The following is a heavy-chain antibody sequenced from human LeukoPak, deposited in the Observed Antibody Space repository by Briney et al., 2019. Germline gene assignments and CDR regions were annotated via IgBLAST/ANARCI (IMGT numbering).Heavy chain of an antibody. J-gene: IGHJ4*02. CDR2: INPNSGGT. CDR1: GYTFTGYY. Sequence: EASVKVSCKASGYTFTGYYMHWVRQAPGQGLEWMGWINPNSGGTSYAQKFQGRVTMTRDTSISTAYMELSRLRSDDTAVYYCARGYFNYYDSSGYLNGFDYWGQGTLVTVSS. D-gene: IGHD3-22*01. V-gene: IGHV1-2*02. CDR3: ARGYFNYYDSSGYLNGFDY.